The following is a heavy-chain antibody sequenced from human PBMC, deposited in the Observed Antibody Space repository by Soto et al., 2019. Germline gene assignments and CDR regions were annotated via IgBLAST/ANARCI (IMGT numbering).Heavy chain of an antibody. CDR1: GYTFTSYG. V-gene: IGHV1-18*04. CDR3: ARHTGSGSHFSRYYYGMDV. J-gene: IGHJ6*02. CDR2: ISAYNGNT. Sequence: ASVKVSCKXSGYTFTSYGISWVRQAPGQGLEWMGWISAYNGNTNYAQKLQGRVTMTTDTSTSTAYMELRSLRSDDTAVYYCARHTGSGSHFSRYYYGMDVWGQGTTVTVSS. D-gene: IGHD3-10*01.